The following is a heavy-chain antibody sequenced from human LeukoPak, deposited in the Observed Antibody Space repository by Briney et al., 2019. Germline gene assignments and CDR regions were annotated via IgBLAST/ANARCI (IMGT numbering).Heavy chain of an antibody. V-gene: IGHV4-34*01. Sequence: SETLSLTCAVYGGSFSGYYWSWIRQPPGKGLEWIGEINHSGSTNYNPSLKSRVTISVDTSKNQFSLKLSSVTAADTAVYYCARGKRPVGLHQRKLHGYFDYWGQGTLVTVSS. CDR1: GGSFSGYY. CDR3: ARGKRPVGLHQRKLHGYFDY. D-gene: IGHD4-11*01. CDR2: INHSGST. J-gene: IGHJ4*02.